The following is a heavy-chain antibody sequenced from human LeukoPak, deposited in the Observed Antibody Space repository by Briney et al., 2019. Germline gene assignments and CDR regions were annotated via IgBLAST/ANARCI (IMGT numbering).Heavy chain of an antibody. CDR1: GVTFSSYT. V-gene: IGHV1-69*04. CDR3: ARDPCSSSSRLNPFDA. D-gene: IGHD2-2*01. J-gene: IGHJ3*01. CDR2: IIPIVGVA. Sequence: SVKVSCKASGVTFSSYTISWVRQAPGQGLEWMGRIIPIVGVANYAQKFQGRVTITAHTSTNTAYMELSSLRSEDTAVYYCARDPCSSSSRLNPFDAWGQGTMVTVSS.